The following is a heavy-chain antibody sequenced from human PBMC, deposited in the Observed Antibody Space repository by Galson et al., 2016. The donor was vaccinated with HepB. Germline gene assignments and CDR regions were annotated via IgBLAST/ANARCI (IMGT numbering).Heavy chain of an antibody. Sequence: SETLSLTCAVPGGSISTAGFYWSWIRQHPGKGLEWIGYIYYSGSTYYNPSLKSRVTISVDTSKNQFSLKLSSVTASDTAVYYCARHAYSSVFWYFDLWGRGTLVTVSS. J-gene: IGHJ2*01. V-gene: IGHV4-39*01. CDR2: IYYSGST. D-gene: IGHD6-19*01. CDR1: GGSISTAGFY. CDR3: ARHAYSSVFWYFDL.